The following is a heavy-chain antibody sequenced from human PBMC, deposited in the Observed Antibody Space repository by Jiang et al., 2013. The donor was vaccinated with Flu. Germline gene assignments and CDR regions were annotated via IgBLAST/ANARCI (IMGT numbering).Heavy chain of an antibody. D-gene: IGHD6-19*01. J-gene: IGHJ5*02. CDR2: TYYRSKWYN. Sequence: QTLSLTCAISGDSVSGNSAAWNWIRQSPSRGLEWLGRTYYRSKWYNDYATSVKSRITINPDTSKNQLSLQLNSVTPEDTAVYYCARGQAYTTGWYGEWFDPWGQGTLVTVSS. CDR1: GDSVSGNSAA. CDR3: ARGQAYTTGWYGEWFDP. V-gene: IGHV6-1*01.